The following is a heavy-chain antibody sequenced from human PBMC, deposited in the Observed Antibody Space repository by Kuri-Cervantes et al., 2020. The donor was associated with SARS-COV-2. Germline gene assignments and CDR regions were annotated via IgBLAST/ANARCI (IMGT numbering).Heavy chain of an antibody. CDR2: ISWNSGSI. CDR3: AREGELLYYFDY. J-gene: IGHJ4*02. V-gene: IGHV3-9*01. D-gene: IGHD1-26*01. Sequence: SLKISCAASGFTFDDYAMHWVRQAPGKGLEWVSGISWNSGSIGYADSVKGRFTISRDNAKNSLYLQMNSLRAEDTAVYYCAREGELLYYFDYWGQGTLVTVSS. CDR1: GFTFDDYA.